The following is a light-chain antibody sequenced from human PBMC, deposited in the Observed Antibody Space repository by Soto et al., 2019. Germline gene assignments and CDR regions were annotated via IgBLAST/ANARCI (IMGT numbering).Light chain of an antibody. CDR3: CSYGENNILL. Sequence: QSVLTQPASVSGSPGQSITISCTGTSSDVGTYNLVSWYQHHPGKAPKLMIYEGSRRPSGVSNRFSGSKSANTASLTISGLQAEDEANYHCCSYGENNILLFGGGTKLTVL. CDR1: SSDVGTYNL. V-gene: IGLV2-23*01. J-gene: IGLJ2*01. CDR2: EGS.